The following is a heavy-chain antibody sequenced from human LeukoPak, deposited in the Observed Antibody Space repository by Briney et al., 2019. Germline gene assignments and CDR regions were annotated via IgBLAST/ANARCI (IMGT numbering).Heavy chain of an antibody. D-gene: IGHD2/OR15-2a*01. CDR3: ARGGKGVLRPAIRRIGRYIWFDP. Sequence: SETLSLTCAVYGGSFSGYYWSWIRQPPWKGLEWIGEINHSGSTNYNPSLKSRVTISVDTSKNQFSLKLSSVTAADTAVYYRARGGKGVLRPAIRRIGRYIWFDPWGQGTLVTVSS. V-gene: IGHV4-34*01. CDR1: GGSFSGYY. CDR2: INHSGST. J-gene: IGHJ5*02.